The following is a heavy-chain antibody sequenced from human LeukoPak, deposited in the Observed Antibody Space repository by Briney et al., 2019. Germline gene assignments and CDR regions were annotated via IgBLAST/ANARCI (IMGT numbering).Heavy chain of an antibody. CDR1: GGSITSYY. CDR3: ARHSRDYPHNWFDP. Sequence: PSETLSLTCSVSGGSITSYYWSWFRQPPGKGLEWIGYIYYCGSANYNPSLKSRVTISVDTSKNQFSLKLTSVTAADTAMYYCARHSRDYPHNWFDPWGQGTLVTVSS. J-gene: IGHJ5*02. CDR2: IYYCGSA. V-gene: IGHV4-59*08. D-gene: IGHD4-17*01.